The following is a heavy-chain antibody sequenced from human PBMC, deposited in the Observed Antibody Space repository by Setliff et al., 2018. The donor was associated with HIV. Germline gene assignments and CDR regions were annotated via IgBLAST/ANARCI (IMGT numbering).Heavy chain of an antibody. CDR1: GASISSYY. J-gene: IGHJ5*02. CDR2: IFASGDT. D-gene: IGHD3-10*01. V-gene: IGHV4-4*09. CDR3: ARRIDNSGSLPAKNWFDT. Sequence: PSETLSLTCTVSGASISSYYWNWIRQPPGKGLEWIGFIFASGDTKYNPSLQSRVSMSIDTSKNQFSLKVNSVTAADTAVYYCARRIDNSGSLPAKNWFDTWGQGRLVTVSS.